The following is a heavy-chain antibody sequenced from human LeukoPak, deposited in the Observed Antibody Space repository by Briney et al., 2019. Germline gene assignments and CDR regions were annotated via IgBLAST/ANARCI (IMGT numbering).Heavy chain of an antibody. J-gene: IGHJ5*02. Sequence: SETLSLTCTVSGGSISSYYWSWIRQPAGKGLECIGPIYTTGNTNYNPSLKSRVTMSVDTSKNQFSLKLRSVTAADTAVYYCVRGPYGASISKWFDPWGQGTQVIVSP. V-gene: IGHV4-4*07. CDR1: GGSISSYY. CDR2: IYTTGNT. D-gene: IGHD4/OR15-4a*01. CDR3: VRGPYGASISKWFDP.